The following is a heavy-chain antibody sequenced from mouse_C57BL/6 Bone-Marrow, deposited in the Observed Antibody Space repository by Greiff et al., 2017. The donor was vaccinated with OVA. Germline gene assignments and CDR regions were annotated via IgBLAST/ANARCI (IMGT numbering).Heavy chain of an antibody. CDR3: TRFPLRGTTVVARWYFDV. D-gene: IGHD1-1*01. Sequence: EVQLQQSGTVLARPGASVKMSCKPSGYTFTSYWMHWVKQRPGQGLEWIGAIYPGNSDTSYNQKFKGKAKLTAVTSASTAYMELSSLTNEDSAVYYCTRFPLRGTTVVARWYFDVWGTGTTVTVSS. CDR2: IYPGNSDT. J-gene: IGHJ1*03. CDR1: GYTFTSYW. V-gene: IGHV1-5*01.